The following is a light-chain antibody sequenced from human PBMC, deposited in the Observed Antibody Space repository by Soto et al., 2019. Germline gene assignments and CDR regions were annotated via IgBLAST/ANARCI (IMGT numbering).Light chain of an antibody. V-gene: IGKV3-15*01. CDR3: QQYYTWPRT. J-gene: IGKJ1*01. Sequence: EIVMTQSPGTLSVSPGEGATLSCRASQSVSTNLAWYQQKPDQAPMLLIYGASTTATGMPARFSGSGSGTEFTLTISSLQSEDFAVYYCQQYYTWPRTFGQGTRVEIK. CDR2: GAS. CDR1: QSVSTN.